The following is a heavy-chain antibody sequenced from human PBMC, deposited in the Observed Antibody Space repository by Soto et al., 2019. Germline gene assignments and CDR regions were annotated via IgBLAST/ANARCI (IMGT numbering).Heavy chain of an antibody. V-gene: IGHV1-69*01. CDR3: ARSHGSSTSLEIYYYYFYGMDV. CDR2: IIPISGTA. Sequence: QVQLVQSGAEVNKPGSSVKVSCEASGGTFSSYAISWVRQAPGQGLEWMGGIIPISGTANYAKKFQGRVTITADESTSTAYMELSSLRSEDTAVYYCARSHGSSTSLEIYYYYFYGMDVWGQGTTVTVSS. J-gene: IGHJ6*02. CDR1: GGTFSSYA. D-gene: IGHD2-2*01.